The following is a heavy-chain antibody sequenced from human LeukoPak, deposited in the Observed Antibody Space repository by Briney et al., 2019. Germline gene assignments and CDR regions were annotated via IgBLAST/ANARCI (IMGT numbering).Heavy chain of an antibody. J-gene: IGHJ6*03. CDR2: ISYDGSNK. CDR1: GFTFSSYG. D-gene: IGHD3-16*01. CDR3: AKGLRTGVGPYMGYHYYMDV. V-gene: IGHV3-33*05. Sequence: QPGRSLRLSCAASGFTFSSYGMHWVRQAPGKGLEWVAVISYDGSNKYYADSVKGRFTISRDNSKNTLYLQMNSLRDEDTGVYFCAKGLRTGVGPYMGYHYYMDVWGKGATVTVSS.